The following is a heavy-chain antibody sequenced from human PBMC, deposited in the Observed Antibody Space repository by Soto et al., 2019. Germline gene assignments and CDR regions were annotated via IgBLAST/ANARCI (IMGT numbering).Heavy chain of an antibody. D-gene: IGHD2-15*01. J-gene: IGHJ3*02. CDR1: GFTFSSYA. V-gene: IGHV3-30-3*01. CDR2: ISYDGSNK. Sequence: LRLSWAASGFTFSSYAMHWVRQAPGKGLEWVAVISYDGSNKYYADSVKGRFTISRDNSKNTLYLQMNSLRAEDTAVYYCEREVALYASHISGPGPMLTV. CDR3: EREVALYASHI.